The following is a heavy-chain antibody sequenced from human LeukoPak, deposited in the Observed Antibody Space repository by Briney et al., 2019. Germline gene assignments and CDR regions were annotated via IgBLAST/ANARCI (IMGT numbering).Heavy chain of an antibody. CDR1: GFTFSSYW. V-gene: IGHV3-7*01. Sequence: GGSLRLSCAASGFTFSSYWMSWVRQAPGKGLEWVANIKQDGSEKYYVDSVKGRFTISRDNAKNSLYLQLNSLRAEDTAVYYCVSPLAGKGYFDLWGRGTLVTVSS. CDR3: VSPLAGKGYFDL. J-gene: IGHJ2*01. CDR2: IKQDGSEK. D-gene: IGHD6-19*01.